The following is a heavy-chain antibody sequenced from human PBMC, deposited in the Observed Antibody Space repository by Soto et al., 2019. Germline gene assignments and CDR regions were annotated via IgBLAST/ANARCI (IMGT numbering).Heavy chain of an antibody. V-gene: IGHV1-69*06. CDR3: ARVGGEYYDYVWGSYCNNYQVTNPFDY. Sequence: ASVKVSCKASGGTFSSYAISWVRQAPGQGLEWMGGIIPIFGTANYAQKFQGRVTITADKSTSTAYMELSSLRSEDTAVYYCARVGGEYYDYVWGSYCNNYQVTNPFDYWGQGNLVTVSS. J-gene: IGHJ4*02. D-gene: IGHD3-16*02. CDR1: GGTFSSYA. CDR2: IIPIFGTA.